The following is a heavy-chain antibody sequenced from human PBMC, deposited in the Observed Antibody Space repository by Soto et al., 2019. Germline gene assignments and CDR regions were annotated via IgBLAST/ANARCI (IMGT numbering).Heavy chain of an antibody. D-gene: IGHD6-6*01. Sequence: QMQLVQSGPEVKKPGTSVKVSCKASGFTFTSSAVQWVRQARGQRLEWIGWIVVGSGNTNYAQKFQERVTITRDMSTSTTYKELSSLRSEDTAVDYCAAGYSSSAGGIYWGQGTLVTVSS. V-gene: IGHV1-58*01. CDR1: GFTFTSSA. CDR2: IVVGSGNT. J-gene: IGHJ4*02. CDR3: AAGYSSSAGGIY.